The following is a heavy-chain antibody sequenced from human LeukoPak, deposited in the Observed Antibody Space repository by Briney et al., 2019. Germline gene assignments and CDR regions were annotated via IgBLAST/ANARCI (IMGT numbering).Heavy chain of an antibody. CDR1: GFTFSSYG. D-gene: IGHD3-3*01. CDR3: ARGDYYDVYDAFDI. V-gene: IGHV3-33*01. CDR2: IWYDGSNK. Sequence: GGSLRLSCAASGFTFSSYGMHWVRQAPGKGLEWVAVIWYDGSNKYYADSVKGRFIISRDNSKNTLYLQMSSLRAEDTAVYYCARGDYYDVYDAFDIWGQGTMVTVSS. J-gene: IGHJ3*02.